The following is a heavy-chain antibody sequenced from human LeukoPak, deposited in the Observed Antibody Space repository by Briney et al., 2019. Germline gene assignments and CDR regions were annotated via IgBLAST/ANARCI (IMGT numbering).Heavy chain of an antibody. Sequence: GGSLRLSCAASGFTVSSNYMSWVRQAPGKGLEWVSVIYSGGSTYYADSVKGRFTISRDNSKNTLYLQMNSLRAEDTAVYYCARDRYYYYMDVWGKGTTVTISS. J-gene: IGHJ6*03. CDR1: GFTVSSNY. CDR2: IYSGGST. V-gene: IGHV3-66*01. CDR3: ARDRYYYYMDV.